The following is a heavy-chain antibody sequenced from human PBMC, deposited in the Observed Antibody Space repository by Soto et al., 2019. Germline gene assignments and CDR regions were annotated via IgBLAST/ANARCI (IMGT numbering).Heavy chain of an antibody. J-gene: IGHJ2*01. CDR2: ISYDGSNK. CDR3: AKDRYYYDSSGYRNWYFDL. Sequence: QVQLVESGGGVVQPGRSLRLSCAASGFTFSSYGMHWVRQAPGKGLEWVAVISYDGSNKYYADSVKGRFTISRDNSKNTLYLQMSSLRAEDTAVYYCAKDRYYYDSSGYRNWYFDLWGRGTLVTVSS. CDR1: GFTFSSYG. V-gene: IGHV3-30*18. D-gene: IGHD3-22*01.